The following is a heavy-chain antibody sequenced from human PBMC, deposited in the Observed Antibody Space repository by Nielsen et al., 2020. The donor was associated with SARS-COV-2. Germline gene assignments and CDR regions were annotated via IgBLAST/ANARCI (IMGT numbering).Heavy chain of an antibody. Sequence: GGSLRLSCAASGFTFSSYGMHWVRQAPGKGLEWVAVISYDENNKYYSDSVKGRFTISRDNSKNTLYLQMNSLRAEDTAVYYCAKDTRSGLVRGVITDYWGQGTLVTVSS. D-gene: IGHD3-10*01. J-gene: IGHJ4*02. CDR1: GFTFSSYG. V-gene: IGHV3-30*18. CDR2: ISYDENNK. CDR3: AKDTRSGLVRGVITDY.